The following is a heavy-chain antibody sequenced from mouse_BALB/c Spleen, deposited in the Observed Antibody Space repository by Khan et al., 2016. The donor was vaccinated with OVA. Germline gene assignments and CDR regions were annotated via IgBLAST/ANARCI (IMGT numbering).Heavy chain of an antibody. CDR3: ASGYGYGWYFDV. D-gene: IGHD2-2*01. J-gene: IGHJ1*01. V-gene: IGHV9-4*02. CDR2: INTHSGVP. Sequence: QIQLVQSGPELKKPGETVRISCKASGYTFTTAGMQWVQKMPGKGLKWIGWINTHSGVPKYAEDFKGRFAFSLETSASPSYLQITNLKNEDTATYFCASGYGYGWYFDVWGGGTTVSVAS. CDR1: GYTFTTAG.